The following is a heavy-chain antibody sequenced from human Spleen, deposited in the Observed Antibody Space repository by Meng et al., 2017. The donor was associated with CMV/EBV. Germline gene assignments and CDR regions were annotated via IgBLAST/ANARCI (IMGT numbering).Heavy chain of an antibody. J-gene: IGHJ6*02. D-gene: IGHD6-19*01. V-gene: IGHV3-33*06. CDR3: AKDRVARWLAAEVDYYGMDA. Sequence: GESLKISCAPSGFIFSSYAMHWVRQAPGKGLEWVALVYYDGSNQYYSDSVRGRFNISRDNSKNTLFLQMSSLRGEDTGVYYCAKDRVARWLAAEVDYYGMDAWGQGTTVTVSS. CDR2: VYYDGSNQ. CDR1: GFIFSSYA.